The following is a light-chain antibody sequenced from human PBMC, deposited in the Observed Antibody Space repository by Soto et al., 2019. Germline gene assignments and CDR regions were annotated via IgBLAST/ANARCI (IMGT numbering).Light chain of an antibody. V-gene: IGKV1-39*01. CDR3: QQSYSTPPT. CDR2: AAS. CDR1: QSISSY. Sequence: DIQMTQSPSSLSASVGDRVTITCRASQSISSYLNWYQQKPGKAPKVLIYAASSLQSGVPSRFSGSGSGTDFPLTISSLQPEDFATYYCQQSYSTPPTLGQGTRLEIK. J-gene: IGKJ5*01.